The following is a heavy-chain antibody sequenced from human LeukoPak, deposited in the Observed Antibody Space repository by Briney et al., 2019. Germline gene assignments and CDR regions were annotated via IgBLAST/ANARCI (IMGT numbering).Heavy chain of an antibody. Sequence: PGGSLRLSCAASRFTFSSYSMNWVRQAPGKGLEWVSSISSSGSYIYYADSVRGRFTISRDNARNSLFLQMSSLRADDTAIYYCARAGELRYMDVWGKGTAVTVSS. D-gene: IGHD3-16*01. J-gene: IGHJ6*03. CDR3: ARAGELRYMDV. V-gene: IGHV3-21*01. CDR2: ISSSGSYI. CDR1: RFTFSSYS.